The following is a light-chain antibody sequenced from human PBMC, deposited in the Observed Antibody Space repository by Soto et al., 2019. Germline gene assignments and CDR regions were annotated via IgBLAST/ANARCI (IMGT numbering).Light chain of an antibody. J-gene: IGKJ2*01. V-gene: IGKV1-5*03. Sequence: DIQMTQSPSTLSASVGDRVTITCRASQSISSWLAWYQQKPGKAPKLLIYKASSLESGVPSRFSGGGSGTEFTLTISSLQPDDFATYHCQHYNSYSYTFGQGTKLEIK. CDR3: QHYNSYSYT. CDR2: KAS. CDR1: QSISSW.